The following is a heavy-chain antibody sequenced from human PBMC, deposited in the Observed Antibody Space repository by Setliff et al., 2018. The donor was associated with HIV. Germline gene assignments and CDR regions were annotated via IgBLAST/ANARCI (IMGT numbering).Heavy chain of an antibody. CDR1: AYSISSGYY. Sequence: PSETLSLTCAVSAYSISSGYYWGWIRQPPGKGLEWIGSIYHSGSTYYNPSLMSRVTISLDTSKNQFSLKLRSVTAADTAVYYCARQWRDQYNSGVSTEYFQHWGLGTLVTVSS. J-gene: IGHJ1*01. CDR3: ARQWRDQYNSGVSTEYFQH. D-gene: IGHD3-22*01. CDR2: IYHSGST. V-gene: IGHV4-38-2*01.